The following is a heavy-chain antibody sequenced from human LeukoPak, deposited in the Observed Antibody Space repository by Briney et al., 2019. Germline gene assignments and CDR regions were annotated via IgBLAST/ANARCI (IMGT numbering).Heavy chain of an antibody. V-gene: IGHV4-34*01. CDR2: INHSGST. D-gene: IGHD2-2*01. CDR1: GGTFSGYY. J-gene: IGHJ6*02. Sequence: SETLSLTCAVYGGTFSGYYWSWIRQPPGKGLEWIGEINHSGSTNYNPSLKSRVTISVDTSKNQFSLKLSSVTAADTAVYYCAKDTEYQLPEYYYYGMDVWGQGTTVTVSS. CDR3: AKDTEYQLPEYYYYGMDV.